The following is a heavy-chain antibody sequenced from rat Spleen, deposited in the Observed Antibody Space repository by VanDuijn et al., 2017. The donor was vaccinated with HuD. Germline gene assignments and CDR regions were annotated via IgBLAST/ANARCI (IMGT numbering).Heavy chain of an antibody. Sequence: EVQLVESDGGLVQPGRSLKLSCATSGFTFSDYYMAWVRQAPTKGLDWVATISYDGSTTYYRDSVKGQFTISRDDGKSTLYLEMDSLRSEDMATYYCVRQGYLRDWYFDFWGPGTMVTVSS. D-gene: IGHD2-5*01. CDR2: ISYDGSTT. CDR1: GFTFSDYY. CDR3: VRQGYLRDWYFDF. J-gene: IGHJ1*01. V-gene: IGHV5-29*01.